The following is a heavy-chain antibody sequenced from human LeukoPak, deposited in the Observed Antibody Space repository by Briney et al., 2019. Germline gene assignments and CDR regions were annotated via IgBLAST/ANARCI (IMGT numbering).Heavy chain of an antibody. V-gene: IGHV1-18*01. CDR2: ISAYNGNT. CDR3: ARAQLELGGFDI. J-gene: IGHJ3*02. Sequence: ASVKVSCKASGYIFTDYAMNWVRQAPGQGLEWMGWISAYNGNTNYAQKLQGRVTMTTDTSTSTAYMELRSLRSDDTAVYYCARAQLELGGFDIWGQGTMVTVSS. D-gene: IGHD1-1*01. CDR1: GYIFTDYA.